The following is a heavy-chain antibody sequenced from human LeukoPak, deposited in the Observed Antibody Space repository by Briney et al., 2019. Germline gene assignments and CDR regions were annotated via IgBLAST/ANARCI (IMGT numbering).Heavy chain of an antibody. D-gene: IGHD3-10*01. CDR2: IYYSGTT. CDR3: ARDFGYVDY. CDR1: GGTINSGDYF. Sequence: SETLSLTCTASGGTINSGDYFWSWIRQAPGKGLEWIGCIYYSGTTYNNPSLKSRLILSVDTAKNQFSLRLSSVTVADTAVYYCARDFGYVDYWGQGTLVTVSS. V-gene: IGHV4-30-4*08. J-gene: IGHJ4*02.